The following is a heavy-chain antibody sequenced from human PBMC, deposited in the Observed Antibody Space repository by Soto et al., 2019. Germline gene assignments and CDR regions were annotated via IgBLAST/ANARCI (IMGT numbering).Heavy chain of an antibody. Sequence: QVQLLESGGGVVQAGRSLRLSCAASGFTFSGSEMHWVRQAPGKGLEWVAFISYDGDNKYYADSVKGRFTVSRDNSRNTLHLQIDSLRPEDTAVYYCARASYFSEKTAYYAKSFKWFDPWGQGTLLTVSS. CDR3: ARASYFSEKTAYYAKSFKWFDP. CDR2: ISYDGDNK. CDR1: GFTFSGSE. V-gene: IGHV3-30*14. D-gene: IGHD3-9*01. J-gene: IGHJ5*02.